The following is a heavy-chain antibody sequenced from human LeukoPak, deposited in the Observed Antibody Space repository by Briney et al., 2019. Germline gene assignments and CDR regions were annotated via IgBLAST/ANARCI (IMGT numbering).Heavy chain of an antibody. CDR2: IKEDGSVQ. CDR1: GFIFSSYW. D-gene: IGHD6-13*01. V-gene: IGHV3-7*01. CDR3: ARQPVSPHDYFDS. Sequence: PGGSLRLSCADSGFIFSSYWMSWVRQAPGKGLEWVANIKEDGSVQYYVDSVKGRFTISRDNVKKSLYLQLNSLRAEDTAIYYSARQPVSPHDYFDSWGQGTLVTVSS. J-gene: IGHJ4*02.